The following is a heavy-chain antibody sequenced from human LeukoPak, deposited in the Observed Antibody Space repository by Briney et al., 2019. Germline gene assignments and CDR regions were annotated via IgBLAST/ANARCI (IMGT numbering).Heavy chain of an antibody. CDR1: GGTFSSYA. CDR3: ARSGGLERRLGV. Sequence: SVKVSCKALGGTFSSYAISWVRHAPGQGLEWMGGIIPIFGTANYAQKFQGTVTITADESTSTAYMELSSLRSEDAAVYYCARSGGLERRLGVWGQGTLVTVSS. J-gene: IGHJ4*02. V-gene: IGHV1-69*13. CDR2: IIPIFGTA. D-gene: IGHD1-1*01.